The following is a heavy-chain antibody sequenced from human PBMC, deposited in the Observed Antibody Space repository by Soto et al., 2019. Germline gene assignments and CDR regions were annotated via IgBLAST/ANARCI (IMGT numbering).Heavy chain of an antibody. D-gene: IGHD3-10*01. Sequence: EVQLVESGGGLVQPGGSLRLSCVDSGFTFSSYWMSWVRQAPVKGLEWVGNIKQEGSEENYVDSVKGRFTISRDNAKNSKYLQMKSLRAEGTAVYYCARIASSGRGWDVWGQGTTVVVSS. J-gene: IGHJ6*02. CDR2: IKQEGSEE. CDR3: ARIASSGRGWDV. V-gene: IGHV3-7*01. CDR1: GFTFSSYW.